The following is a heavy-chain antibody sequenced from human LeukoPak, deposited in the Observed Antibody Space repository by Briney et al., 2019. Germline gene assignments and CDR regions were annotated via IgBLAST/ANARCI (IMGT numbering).Heavy chain of an antibody. Sequence: GGSLRLSCAASGFTFSNAWMSWVRQVAGKGLEWVGRIKRKIDGGTTDYAAPVKGRFTISRDDSKNTLYMQMNSLKTEDTAVYYCTTGESGIVTTIMIEPDAFDIWGQGTMVTVSS. CDR3: TTGESGIVTTIMIEPDAFDI. V-gene: IGHV3-15*01. D-gene: IGHD5-12*01. CDR2: IKRKIDGGTT. J-gene: IGHJ3*02. CDR1: GFTFSNAW.